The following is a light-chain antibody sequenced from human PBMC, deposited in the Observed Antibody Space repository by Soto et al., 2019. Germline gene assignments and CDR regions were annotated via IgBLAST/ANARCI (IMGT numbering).Light chain of an antibody. CDR3: SSYRSDSTYV. Sequence: QSALTQPASVSGSPGQSIAISCTGTSSDVGGYNYVSWYQQHPGKAPKLLLYDVTNRPSGVSDRFSGSKSGNTASLTISGLQAEDEADYYCSSYRSDSTYVFGTGTKVTVL. J-gene: IGLJ1*01. V-gene: IGLV2-14*03. CDR1: SSDVGGYNY. CDR2: DVT.